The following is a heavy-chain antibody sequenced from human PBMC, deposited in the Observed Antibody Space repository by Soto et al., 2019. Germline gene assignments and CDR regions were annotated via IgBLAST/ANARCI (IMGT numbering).Heavy chain of an antibody. CDR2: ITPVFGAP. D-gene: IGHD5-12*01. CDR3: ARGELATIAYFDC. V-gene: IGHV1-69*06. CDR1: GGTFGSST. J-gene: IGHJ4*02. Sequence: SVEVSCKASGGTFGSSTISWVRQAPGQGLEWMGGITPVFGAPNYAQKFQGRVTITADKSTSTAYMELRSLRSEDTAVYYCARGELATIAYFDCWGQGTQVPVSS.